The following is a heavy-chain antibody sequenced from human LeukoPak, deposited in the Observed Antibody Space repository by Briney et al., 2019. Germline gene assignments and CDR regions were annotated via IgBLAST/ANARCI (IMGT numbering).Heavy chain of an antibody. D-gene: IGHD1-26*01. V-gene: IGHV3-11*06. CDR1: GFTFSVYY. Sequence: PGGSLRLSCAASGFTFSVYYMSWIRQAPGKGLEWVSYVSDSSTYTNYADSVKGRFTISRDNAKNSLYLQMNRLRAEDAGVYYCGGKVEATRGYYSKYWGQGARVTVSP. CDR3: GGKVEATRGYYSKY. CDR2: VSDSSTYT. J-gene: IGHJ4*02.